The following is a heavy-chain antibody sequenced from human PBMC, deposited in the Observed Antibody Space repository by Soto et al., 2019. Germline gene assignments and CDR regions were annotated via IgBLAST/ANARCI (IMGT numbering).Heavy chain of an antibody. D-gene: IGHD6-19*01. CDR2: IYSGGST. CDR3: AVGSGSGWYYFDY. Sequence: GGSLRLSCAASGFTVSSNYMSWVRQAPGKGLEWVSVIYSGGSTYYADSVKGRFTISRDNSKNTLYLQMNSLRAEDTAVYYCAVGSGSGWYYFDYWGQGTLVTVSS. J-gene: IGHJ4*02. CDR1: GFTVSSNY. V-gene: IGHV3-66*01.